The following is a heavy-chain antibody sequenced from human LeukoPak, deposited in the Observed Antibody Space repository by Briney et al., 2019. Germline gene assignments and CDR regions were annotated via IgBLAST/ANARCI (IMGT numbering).Heavy chain of an antibody. V-gene: IGHV3-21*01. D-gene: IGHD2-15*01. Sequence: GGSLRLSCAASGFTFSTYTLNWVRQAAGKGLEWVSSISSGSRYIYYADSVKGRFTISRDDAKNSLYLQMDSLRAEDTAVYHCARQGFDAFDLWGQGTMVTVSS. J-gene: IGHJ3*01. CDR3: ARQGFDAFDL. CDR1: GFTFSTYT. CDR2: ISSGSRYI.